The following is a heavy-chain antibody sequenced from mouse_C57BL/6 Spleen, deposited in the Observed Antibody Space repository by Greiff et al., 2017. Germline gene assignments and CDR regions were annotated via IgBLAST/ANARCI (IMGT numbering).Heavy chain of an antibody. V-gene: IGHV1-61*01. J-gene: IGHJ4*01. CDR2: IYPSDSET. CDR3: ARWDGNHGGGAMDY. D-gene: IGHD2-1*01. Sequence: VQLKQPGAELVRPGSSVKLSCKASGYTFTSYWMDWVKQRPGQGLEWIGNIYPSDSETHYNQKFKDKATLTVDKSSSTAYMQLSSLTSEDSAVYYCARWDGNHGGGAMDYWGQGTSVTVSS. CDR1: GYTFTSYW.